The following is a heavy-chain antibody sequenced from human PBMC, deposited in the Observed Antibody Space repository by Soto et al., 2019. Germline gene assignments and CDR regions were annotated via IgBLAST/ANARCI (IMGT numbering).Heavy chain of an antibody. Sequence: GGSLRLSCAASGFTFSSYAMSWVRQAPGKGLEWVSAISGSGGSTNYADYVKGRFTISRDNSKNTLYLQMNSLRAEDTAVYFCARGALGNYYQDSWGQGTPVTVSS. J-gene: IGHJ4*02. CDR2: ISGSGGST. CDR1: GFTFSSYA. V-gene: IGHV3-23*01. CDR3: ARGALGNYYQDS. D-gene: IGHD3-10*01.